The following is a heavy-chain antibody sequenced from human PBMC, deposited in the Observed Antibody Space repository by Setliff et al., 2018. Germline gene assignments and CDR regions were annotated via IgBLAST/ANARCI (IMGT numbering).Heavy chain of an antibody. CDR3: ALSSLSICSGGNCPNAFDV. D-gene: IGHD2-15*01. CDR1: GYTFTDFG. J-gene: IGHJ3*01. V-gene: IGHV1-18*01. Sequence: EASVKVSCKASGYTFTDFGINWVRQAPGQGLGWMGWTSPYTGNTYSAQRFQGRVTMTTDTSTNTAHMELRGLRSDDTAVYFCALSSLSICSGGNCPNAFDVWGQGTLVTVSS. CDR2: TSPYTGNT.